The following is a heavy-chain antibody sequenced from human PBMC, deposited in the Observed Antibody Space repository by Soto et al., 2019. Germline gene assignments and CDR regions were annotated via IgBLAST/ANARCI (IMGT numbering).Heavy chain of an antibody. CDR3: ARDSGDY. Sequence: QVQLVASGGGVVQPGRSLRLSCAASGFTFNTYGMHWVRQAPGKGLEWVAVIWNDGSNEYYADSVKGRFTIFRDNLKNTLYLQMNSLRAEDTAVYYCARDSGDYLGEGTLVTVSS. CDR2: IWNDGSNE. V-gene: IGHV3-33*01. CDR1: GFTFNTYG. J-gene: IGHJ4*01.